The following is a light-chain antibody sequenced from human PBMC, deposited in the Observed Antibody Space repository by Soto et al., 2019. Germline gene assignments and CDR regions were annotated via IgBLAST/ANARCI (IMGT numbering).Light chain of an antibody. CDR1: QSVSSN. CDR2: GAS. V-gene: IGKV3-15*01. CDR3: QHYNNWPFT. J-gene: IGKJ2*01. Sequence: EIVLTQSPGTLSLSPGERATLSCRASQSVSSNLAWYQQKPGQAPRLLIYGASARATAIPARFSGSGSGTEFTLTISSLQSEDFAVYYCQHYNNWPFTFGQGTKLEI.